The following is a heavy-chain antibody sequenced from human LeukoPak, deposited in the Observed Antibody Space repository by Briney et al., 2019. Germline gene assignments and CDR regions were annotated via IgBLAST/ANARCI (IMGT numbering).Heavy chain of an antibody. CDR1: GYTFTGYY. CDR2: INPNSGGT. CDR3: ARVFCSSTSCYAPYYFDY. J-gene: IGHJ4*02. Sequence: PGASVKVSCKASGYTFTGYYMHWVRQAPGQGLEWMGRINPNSGGTNYAQKFQGRVTMTRDTSISTAYMELSRLRSDDTAEYYCARVFCSSTSCYAPYYFDYWGQGTLVTVSS. D-gene: IGHD2-2*01. V-gene: IGHV1-2*06.